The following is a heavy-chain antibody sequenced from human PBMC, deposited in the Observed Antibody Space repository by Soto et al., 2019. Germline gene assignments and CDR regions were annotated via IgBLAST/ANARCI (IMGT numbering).Heavy chain of an antibody. V-gene: IGHV3-49*03. J-gene: IGHJ3*02. D-gene: IGHD2-2*01. CDR3: ARALRYCSSTACYFAFDI. CDR2: IRSKAYGGTT. Sequence: GGSLRLSCTASGFTFGDYAMSWFRQAPGKGLEWGGLIRSKAYGGTTEYAASVKGRFTISRDDSKSIAYMQMNSLKTEDTAVYYCARALRYCSSTACYFAFDIWGRGTLVTVSS. CDR1: GFTFGDYA.